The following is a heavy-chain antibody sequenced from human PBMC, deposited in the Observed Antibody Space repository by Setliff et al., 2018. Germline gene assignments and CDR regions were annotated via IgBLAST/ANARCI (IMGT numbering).Heavy chain of an antibody. D-gene: IGHD3-22*01. CDR3: TKRDYYDSSGYLLPYMDV. CDR2: IWYDGSNK. V-gene: IGHV3-33*03. CDR1: GFTFSSYG. J-gene: IGHJ6*03. Sequence: GGSLRLSCVASGFTFSSYGMHWIRQAPGKGLEWVAVIWYDGSNKYYADSVKGRFTISRDNAKNTLYLQMNSLRAEDTAVYYCTKRDYYDSSGYLLPYMDVWGKGTTVTVSS.